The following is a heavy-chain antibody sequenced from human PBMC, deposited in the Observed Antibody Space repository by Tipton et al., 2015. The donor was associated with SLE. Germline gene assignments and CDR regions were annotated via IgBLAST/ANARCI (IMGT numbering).Heavy chain of an antibody. V-gene: IGHV1-18*01. D-gene: IGHD3-3*01. J-gene: IGHJ5*02. CDR1: GGTFSSYA. CDR2: ISAYNGNT. Sequence: QSGPEVKKPGASVKVSCKASGGTFSSYAISWVRQAPGQGLEWMGWISAYNGNTNYAQKLQGRVTMTTDTSTSTAYMELRSLRSDDTAVYYCARGDSITIFGVVITIGWFDPWGQGTLVTVSS. CDR3: ARGDSITIFGVVITIGWFDP.